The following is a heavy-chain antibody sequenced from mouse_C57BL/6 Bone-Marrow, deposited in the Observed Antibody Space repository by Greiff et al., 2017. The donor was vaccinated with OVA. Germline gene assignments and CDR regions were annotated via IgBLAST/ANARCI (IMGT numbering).Heavy chain of an antibody. CDR1: GYAFSSYW. Sequence: VQLQQSGAELVKPGASVKISCKASGYAFSSYWMNWVKQRPGKGLEWIGQIYPGDGDTNYNGKFKGKATLTADKSSSTAYMQLSSLTSEDSAVYFCARWWVLYAMDYWGQGTSVTVSS. D-gene: IGHD2-3*01. J-gene: IGHJ4*01. CDR3: ARWWVLYAMDY. CDR2: IYPGDGDT. V-gene: IGHV1-80*01.